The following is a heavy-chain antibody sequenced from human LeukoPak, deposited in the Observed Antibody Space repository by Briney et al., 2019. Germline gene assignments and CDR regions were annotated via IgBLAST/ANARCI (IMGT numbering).Heavy chain of an antibody. CDR1: GGSISGSY. CDR3: ARGDYGEDY. Sequence: PSETLSLTCTVSGGSISGSYWSWIRQPPGKGLEWIAYMYNSGGTNYNPSLKSRVTISIDTSKNQFSLKLSSVTAADTAVYYCARGDYGEDYWGQGTLVTVSS. CDR2: MYNSGGT. J-gene: IGHJ4*02. D-gene: IGHD4-17*01. V-gene: IGHV4-59*12.